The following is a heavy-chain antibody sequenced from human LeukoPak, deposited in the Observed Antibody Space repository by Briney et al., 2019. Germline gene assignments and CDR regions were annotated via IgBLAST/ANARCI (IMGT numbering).Heavy chain of an antibody. CDR2: ISSSSSCI. D-gene: IGHD2-15*01. CDR1: GFSFSSYT. Sequence: GGSLRLSCAASGFSFSSYTMNWVRQAPGKGLEWVSSISSSSSCIYYADSVKGRFTISRDNAKNSLYLHMSSLRAEDTAVYYCARGYCGGGSCYFLVDYWGQGTLVTVSS. J-gene: IGHJ4*02. CDR3: ARGYCGGGSCYFLVDY. V-gene: IGHV3-21*01.